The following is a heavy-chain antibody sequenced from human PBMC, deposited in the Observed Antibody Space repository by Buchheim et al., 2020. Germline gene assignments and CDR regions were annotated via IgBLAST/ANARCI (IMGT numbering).Heavy chain of an antibody. D-gene: IGHD6-6*01. V-gene: IGHV1-46*01. CDR3: ARAIAARLAWGREHFDY. J-gene: IGHJ4*02. CDR1: GYTFTSYY. CDR2: INPSGGST. Sequence: QVQLVQSGAEVKKPGASVKVSCKASGYTFTSYYMHWARQAPGQGLEWMGIINPSGGSTSYAQKFQGRVTMTRDTSTSTVYMELSSLRSEDTAVYYCARAIAARLAWGREHFDYWGQGTL.